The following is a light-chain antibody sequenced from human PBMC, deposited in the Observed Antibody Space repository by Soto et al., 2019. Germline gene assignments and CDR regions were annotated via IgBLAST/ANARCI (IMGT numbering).Light chain of an antibody. CDR3: QQSYSTTWT. V-gene: IGKV1-39*01. CDR1: QGISTY. J-gene: IGKJ1*01. CDR2: AAS. Sequence: DIQMTQSPSSLSASVGDRVTITCRASQGISTYLNWYQQKPGKAPKLLIYAASSLQSGVPSRFSGSGSETDFTLTISSLQPEDFATYSCQQSYSTTWTFGHGTK.